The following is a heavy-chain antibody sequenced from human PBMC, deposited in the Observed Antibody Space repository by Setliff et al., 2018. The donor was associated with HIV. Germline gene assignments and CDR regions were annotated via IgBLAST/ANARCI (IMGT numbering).Heavy chain of an antibody. CDR1: GYTFTGYY. CDR2: INPNSGGT. V-gene: IGHV1-2*02. CDR3: ARGKIIAAAGTPGAFDI. J-gene: IGHJ3*02. D-gene: IGHD6-13*01. Sequence: ASVKVSCKASGYTFTGYYMHWVRQAPGQGLEWMGWINPNSGGTNYAQKFQGRVTMTRDTSISTAYMELSRLRSDDTAVYYCARGKIIAAAGTPGAFDIWGQGTMVTISS.